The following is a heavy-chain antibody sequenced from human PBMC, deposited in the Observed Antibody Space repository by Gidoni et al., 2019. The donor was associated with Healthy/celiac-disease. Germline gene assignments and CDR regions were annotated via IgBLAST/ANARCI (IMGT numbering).Heavy chain of an antibody. Sequence: EVQLVESGGGLVKPGGSLRLSCAASGFTFSRYSMNWVRQAPGKGLEWVSSISSSSSYIYYADSVKGRFTISRDNAKNSLYLQMNSLRAEDTAVYYCARGLGYCSGGSCYNYGMDVWGQGTTVTVSS. D-gene: IGHD2-15*01. CDR3: ARGLGYCSGGSCYNYGMDV. J-gene: IGHJ6*02. CDR1: GFTFSRYS. CDR2: ISSSSSYI. V-gene: IGHV3-21*01.